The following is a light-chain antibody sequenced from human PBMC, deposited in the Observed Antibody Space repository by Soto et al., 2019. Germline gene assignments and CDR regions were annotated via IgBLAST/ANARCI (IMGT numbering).Light chain of an antibody. V-gene: IGLV2-14*01. Sequence: QSALTQPDSVSGSPGQSITICCSGTIXDFVLYNYVSWYQQHPGKAPKLMIYGVNNRPSGVSNRFSGSKSGNTASLTISGLQADDEADYYCSSYTTSSALQVFGTGTKVTVL. CDR2: GVN. CDR1: IXDFVLYNY. J-gene: IGLJ1*01. CDR3: SSYTTSSALQV.